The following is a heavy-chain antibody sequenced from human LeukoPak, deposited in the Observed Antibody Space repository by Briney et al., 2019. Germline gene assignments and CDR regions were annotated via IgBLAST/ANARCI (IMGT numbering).Heavy chain of an antibody. CDR2: ISGSGGST. V-gene: IGHV3-23*01. Sequence: GGSLRLSCAASGFTFSSYAMSWVRQAPGKGLEWVSAISGSGGSTYYADSVKGRFTISRDNSKNTLYLQMNSLRAEDTAVYYCAKDPGHAWIQLWSYYFDYWGQGTLVTVSS. D-gene: IGHD5-18*01. CDR1: GFTFSSYA. CDR3: AKDPGHAWIQLWSYYFDY. J-gene: IGHJ4*02.